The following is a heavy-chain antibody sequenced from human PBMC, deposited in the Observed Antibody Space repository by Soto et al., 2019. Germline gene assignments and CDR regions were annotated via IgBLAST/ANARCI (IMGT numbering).Heavy chain of an antibody. CDR3: ARGGDFWSGYTTPLNDAFDI. V-gene: IGHV1-18*01. D-gene: IGHD3-3*01. CDR2: ISAYNGNT. Sequence: QVQLVQSGAEMKKPGASVKVSCKASGYTFTSYGISWVRQAPGQGLEWMGWISAYNGNTNYAQKLQGRVTMTTDTSTSTAYMELRSLRSDDTAVYYCARGGDFWSGYTTPLNDAFDIWGQGTMVTVSS. CDR1: GYTFTSYG. J-gene: IGHJ3*02.